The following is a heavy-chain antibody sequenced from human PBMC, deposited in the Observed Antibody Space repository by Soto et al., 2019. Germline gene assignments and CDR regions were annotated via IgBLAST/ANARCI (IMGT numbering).Heavy chain of an antibody. CDR2: MFTDVSTT. CDR3: VRGNTGYGNFDS. V-gene: IGHV3-74*01. J-gene: IGHJ4*02. Sequence: PAWSLGLSCAASVFRFSGFWMHWVRQAPGKGLVWVSRMFTDVSTTYYADSVKGRFTISRDNAKSTLYLQMNSLRDEDTAVYYCVRGNTGYGNFDSWGQGTLVTVS. D-gene: IGHD5-12*01. CDR1: VFRFSGFW.